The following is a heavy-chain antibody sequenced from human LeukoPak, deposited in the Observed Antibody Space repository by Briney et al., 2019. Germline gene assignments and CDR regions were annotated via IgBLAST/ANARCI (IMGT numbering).Heavy chain of an antibody. CDR1: GFIFSSYG. CDR2: IQYDGSYK. J-gene: IGHJ6*03. V-gene: IGHV3-30*02. CDR3: AKDHIGLGGVYYYYYLDV. Sequence: GGSLRLSCAPSGFIFSSYGTHWVRQAPGKREEWVGYIQYDGSYKYYGDSAKGRFTISRENSKNTLYLQMNSLRAEDTAVYYCAKDHIGLGGVYYYYYLDVWGEGTTVTVS. D-gene: IGHD2-8*02.